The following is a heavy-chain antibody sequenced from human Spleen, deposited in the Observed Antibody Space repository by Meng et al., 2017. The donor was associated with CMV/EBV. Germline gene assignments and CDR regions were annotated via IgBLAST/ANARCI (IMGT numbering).Heavy chain of an antibody. CDR1: DFTVSSNY. V-gene: IGHV3-23*01. D-gene: IGHD2-2*02. Sequence: GESLKISCAASDFTVSSNYMSWVRQAPGKGLEWVSGISGSGDITYYPDSVKGRFTISRDNSKNTLYLQINSLRAEDTAVYYCAKDMGGRFCSASSCYTALDQWGQGTLVTVSS. CDR2: ISGSGDIT. J-gene: IGHJ4*02. CDR3: AKDMGGRFCSASSCYTALDQ.